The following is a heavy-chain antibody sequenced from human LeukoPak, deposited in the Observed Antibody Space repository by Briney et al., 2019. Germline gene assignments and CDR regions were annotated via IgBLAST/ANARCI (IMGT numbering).Heavy chain of an antibody. Sequence: GGSLRLSCAASGFTFSSYWMSWVRQAPGRGLEWVANIKQDGSEKYYVDSVKGRFTISRDNAKNSLYLQTNSLRAEDTAVYYCARTLHSTVTSEFDYWGQGTLVTVSS. V-gene: IGHV3-7*01. CDR1: GFTFSSYW. CDR2: IKQDGSEK. D-gene: IGHD4-4*01. CDR3: ARTLHSTVTSEFDY. J-gene: IGHJ4*02.